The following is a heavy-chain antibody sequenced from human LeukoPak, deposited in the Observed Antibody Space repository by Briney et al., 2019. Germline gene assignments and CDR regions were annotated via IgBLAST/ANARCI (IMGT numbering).Heavy chain of an antibody. D-gene: IGHD3-10*01. CDR3: ARYYYGSGSIHWFDP. CDR1: GYTFTSYD. J-gene: IGHJ5*02. CDR2: MNPNSGNT. V-gene: IGHV1-8*01. Sequence: ASVKVSCKASGYTFTSYDINWVRQATGHGLEWMGWMNPNSGNTGYAQKFPGRVTMTRNTSISTAYVELSSLRSEDTAVYYCARYYYGSGSIHWFDPWGQGTLVTVSS.